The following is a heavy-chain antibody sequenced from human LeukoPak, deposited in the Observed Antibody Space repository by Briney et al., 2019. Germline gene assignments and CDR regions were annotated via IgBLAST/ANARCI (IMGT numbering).Heavy chain of an antibody. J-gene: IGHJ4*02. Sequence: ASVKISCKASGYTFTGYCMHWVRQAPGQGLEWMGWINPKSGGTNYAQKFQGRVTMTRDTSISTTYMELSRLRSDDTAVYYCARDLGISGWYAPPLGYFDYWGQGALVTVSS. CDR3: ARDLGISGWYAPPLGYFDY. D-gene: IGHD6-19*01. V-gene: IGHV1-2*02. CDR1: GYTFTGYC. CDR2: INPKSGGT.